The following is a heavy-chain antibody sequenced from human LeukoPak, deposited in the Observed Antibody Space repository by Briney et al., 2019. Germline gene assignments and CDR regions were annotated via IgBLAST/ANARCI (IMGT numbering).Heavy chain of an antibody. J-gene: IGHJ4*02. V-gene: IGHV3-23*01. CDR2: ISGSGGST. CDR3: AKAGSSGWSSSGGDY. CDR1: GFTFSNFA. D-gene: IGHD6-19*01. Sequence: GGSLRPSCAASGFTFSNFAMSWVRQAPGNGLGWVSTISGSGGSTFYADSVKGRFPISRDNSKNTLFLQMNSLRAEGTAIYYCAKAGSSGWSSSGGDYWGQGSLVTVSS.